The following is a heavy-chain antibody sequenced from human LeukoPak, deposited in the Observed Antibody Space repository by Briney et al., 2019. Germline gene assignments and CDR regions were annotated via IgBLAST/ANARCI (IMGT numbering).Heavy chain of an antibody. Sequence: GGSLRLSCTASGFTFGDYAMSWVRQAPGKGLEWVGFIRSKAYGGTTEYAASVKGRFTISRDDSKSIAYLQMNSLKTEDTAVYYCTSSAELAGPIKDYDYVWGYVYWGQGTLVTVSS. CDR2: IRSKAYGGTT. CDR3: TSSAELAGPIKDYDYVWGYVY. CDR1: GFTFGDYA. D-gene: IGHD3-16*01. V-gene: IGHV3-49*04. J-gene: IGHJ4*02.